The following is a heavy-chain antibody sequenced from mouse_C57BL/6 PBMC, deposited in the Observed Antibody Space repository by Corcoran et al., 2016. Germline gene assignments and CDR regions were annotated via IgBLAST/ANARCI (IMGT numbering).Heavy chain of an antibody. CDR3: SRCTTVVATRYFDV. D-gene: IGHD1-1*01. Sequence: QIQLVQSGPELKKPGETVKISCKASGYTFTTYGMSWVKQAPGKGLKWMGWINTYSGVPTYADDFKGRFAFSLETSASTAYLQINNLKNEDPATYFCSRCTTVVATRYFDVWGTGTTVTVSS. J-gene: IGHJ1*03. CDR1: GYTFTTYG. V-gene: IGHV9-3*01. CDR2: INTYSGVP.